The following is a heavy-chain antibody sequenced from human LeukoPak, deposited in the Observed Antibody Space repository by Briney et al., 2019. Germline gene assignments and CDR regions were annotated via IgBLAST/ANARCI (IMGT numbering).Heavy chain of an antibody. J-gene: IGHJ3*02. D-gene: IGHD2-15*01. CDR3: ARDFSPGGYCSGGSCEPGAFDI. V-gene: IGHV3-20*04. CDR1: GFTFDDYG. Sequence: GSLRLSCAASGFTFDDYGMSWVRQAPGKGLEWVSGINWNGGSTGYADSVKGRFTISRDNAKNSLYLQMNSLRAEDTALYYCARDFSPGGYCSGGSCEPGAFDIWGQGTMVTVSS. CDR2: INWNGGST.